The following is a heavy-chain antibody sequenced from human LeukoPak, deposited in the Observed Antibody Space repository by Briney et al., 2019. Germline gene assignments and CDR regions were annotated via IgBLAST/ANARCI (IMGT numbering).Heavy chain of an antibody. V-gene: IGHV3-49*03. CDR1: GFTFDDYA. D-gene: IGHD4-17*01. CDR3: TRSTVTVHFDY. Sequence: GGSLRLSCSASGFTFDDYAVSWFRQAPGKGLEWVGFIRSKAFGGTPEYAASVRGRFTISRDDSKSIAYLQVNSLKTEDTAVYYCTRSTVTVHFDYWSQGTLVTVSS. J-gene: IGHJ4*02. CDR2: IRSKAFGGTP.